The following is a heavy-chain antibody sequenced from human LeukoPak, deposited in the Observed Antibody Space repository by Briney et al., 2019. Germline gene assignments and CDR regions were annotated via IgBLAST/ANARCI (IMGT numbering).Heavy chain of an antibody. CDR1: GFTFDDYG. CDR2: INWNGGST. Sequence: GGSLRLSCAASGFTFDDYGMSWVRQAPGKGLEWVSGINWNGGSTGYADSVKGRFTISRDNAKNSLYLQMNSLRAEDTALYHCARWGSELPDDAFDIWGQGTMVTVSS. CDR3: ARWGSELPDDAFDI. J-gene: IGHJ3*02. D-gene: IGHD6-25*01. V-gene: IGHV3-20*01.